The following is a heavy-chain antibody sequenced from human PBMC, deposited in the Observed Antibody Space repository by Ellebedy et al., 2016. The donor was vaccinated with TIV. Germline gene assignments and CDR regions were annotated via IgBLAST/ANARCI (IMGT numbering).Heavy chain of an antibody. J-gene: IGHJ4*02. Sequence: GESLKISXAASGITFSNYWMHWVRQAPGKGLVWVSGINSVGSIATYADSVKGRFTISRDNAKNTMYLQMNSLRAEDTAVYYCARDGVGLIDLDSWGQGTLVTVSS. CDR2: INSVGSIA. CDR1: GITFSNYW. CDR3: ARDGVGLIDLDS. D-gene: IGHD3-3*01. V-gene: IGHV3-74*01.